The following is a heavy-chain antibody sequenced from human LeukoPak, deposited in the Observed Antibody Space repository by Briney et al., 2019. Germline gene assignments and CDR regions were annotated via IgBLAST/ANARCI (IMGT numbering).Heavy chain of an antibody. J-gene: IGHJ5*02. CDR3: ARGDILTDYSFDP. Sequence: GGSLRLSCAASGFTFSNYDMHWGRQATGKGLEWVSGIGTTGDTYYPASVNGRFTISRENAKNSLYLQMNSLRAGDTAVYYCARGDILTDYSFDPWGQGTLFIVSS. V-gene: IGHV3-13*04. CDR2: IGTTGDT. CDR1: GFTFSNYD. D-gene: IGHD3-9*01.